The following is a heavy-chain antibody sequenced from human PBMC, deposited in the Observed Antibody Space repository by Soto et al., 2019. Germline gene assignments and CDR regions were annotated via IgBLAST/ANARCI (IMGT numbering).Heavy chain of an antibody. D-gene: IGHD4-17*01. J-gene: IGHJ4*02. Sequence: GGSLRLSCAASGFTFSSYSMNWVRQAPGKGLEWVSSISSSSSYIYYADSVKGRFTISRGNAKNSLYLQMNSLRAEDTAVYYCASADYGDYSFGWGQGTLVTVSS. V-gene: IGHV3-21*01. CDR3: ASADYGDYSFG. CDR2: ISSSSSYI. CDR1: GFTFSSYS.